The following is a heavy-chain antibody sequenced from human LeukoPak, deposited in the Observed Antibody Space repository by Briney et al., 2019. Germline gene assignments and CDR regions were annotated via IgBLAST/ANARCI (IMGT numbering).Heavy chain of an antibody. CDR2: IIPIFGTV. CDR1: GGTFSSYA. Sequence: ASVKVSCKASGGTFSSYAISWVRQAPGQGLEWMGRIIPIFGTVNYAQKFQGRVTITTDESTSTAYMELSSLRSEDTAVYYCAVVPAAIGYYYMDVWGKGTTVTASS. J-gene: IGHJ6*03. V-gene: IGHV1-69*05. D-gene: IGHD2-2*02. CDR3: AVVPAAIGYYYMDV.